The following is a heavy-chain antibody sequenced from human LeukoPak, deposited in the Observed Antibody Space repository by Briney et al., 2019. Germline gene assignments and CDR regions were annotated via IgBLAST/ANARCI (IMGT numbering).Heavy chain of an antibody. CDR3: ARYLEWLVQDAAFDI. J-gene: IGHJ3*02. CDR1: GGSISSSNW. V-gene: IGHV4-4*02. Sequence: SETLSLTCAVSGGSISSSNWWSWVRQPPGKGLEWIGEIYHSGSTNYNPSLKSRVTISVDKSKNQFSLKLSSVTAADTAVYYCARYLEWLVQDAAFDIWGQGTMVTVSP. CDR2: IYHSGST. D-gene: IGHD6-19*01.